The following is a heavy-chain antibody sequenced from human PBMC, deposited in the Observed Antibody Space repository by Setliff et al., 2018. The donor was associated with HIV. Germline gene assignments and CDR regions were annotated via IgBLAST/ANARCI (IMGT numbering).Heavy chain of an antibody. CDR3: ATLFSSGWHFDY. CDR1: GYTFTDYS. Sequence: GASVKDSCKASGYTFTDYSMHWVRQAPGQGLEWMGWISPNSGGSNFAHKFQGRVTMTRDTSISTAYMELSSLRSDDTAVYYGATLFSSGWHFDYCGQVTLVTVST. CDR2: ISPNSGGS. D-gene: IGHD6-19*01. J-gene: IGHJ4*02. V-gene: IGHV1-2*07.